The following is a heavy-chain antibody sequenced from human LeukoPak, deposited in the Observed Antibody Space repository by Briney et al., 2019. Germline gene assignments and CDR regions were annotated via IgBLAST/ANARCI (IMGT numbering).Heavy chain of an antibody. J-gene: IGHJ4*02. Sequence: SETLSLTCAVSGGSINSHYWGWIRQPAGKGLQWIGDIYYTGKNNYNPSLKSRVTISLGTSKDHLSLNLTSVLAADTAIYYCVRRDTGWNYFDYWGQGILVTVSP. CDR1: GGSINSHY. CDR3: VRRDTGWNYFDY. D-gene: IGHD6-19*01. CDR2: IYYTGKN. V-gene: IGHV4-59*08.